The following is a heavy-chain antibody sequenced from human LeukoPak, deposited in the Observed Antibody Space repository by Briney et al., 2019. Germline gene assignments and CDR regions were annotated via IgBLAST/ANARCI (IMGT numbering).Heavy chain of an antibody. CDR2: INHSGST. Sequence: SETLSLTCAVYGGSFSGYYWSWIRQPPGKGLEWIGEINHSGSTNYNPSLKSRVTMSVDTSENQFSLKLSSVTAADTAVYYCARSGDYDYVWGSYRHYFDYWGQGTLVTVSS. V-gene: IGHV4-34*01. CDR3: ARSGDYDYVWGSYRHYFDY. J-gene: IGHJ4*02. CDR1: GGSFSGYY. D-gene: IGHD3-16*02.